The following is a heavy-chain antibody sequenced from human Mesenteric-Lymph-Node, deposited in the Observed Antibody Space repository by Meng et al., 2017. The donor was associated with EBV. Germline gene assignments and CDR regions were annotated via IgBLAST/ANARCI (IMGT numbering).Heavy chain of an antibody. D-gene: IGHD3-22*01. CDR2: IYHNGNT. Sequence: VQLPAPGPGPVKPSGTLSLTCAVSSGSISSSNWWSWVRQPPGKGLEWIGEIYHNGNTNYNPSLKSRVTISVDKSKNQFSLKLNSVTAADTAVYYCARADSSGPWHFDYWGQGTLVTVSS. V-gene: IGHV4-4*02. J-gene: IGHJ4*02. CDR3: ARADSSGPWHFDY. CDR1: SGSISSSNW.